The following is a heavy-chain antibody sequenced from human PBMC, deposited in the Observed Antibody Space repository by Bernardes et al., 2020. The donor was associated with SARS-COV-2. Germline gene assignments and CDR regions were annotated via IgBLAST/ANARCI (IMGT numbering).Heavy chain of an antibody. J-gene: IGHJ4*02. D-gene: IGHD4-17*01. CDR3: ARGGGAGYYDKTNYFEH. CDR1: GFTFSSYG. V-gene: IGHV3-33*01. CDR2: IWFDGSNK. Sequence: SLRLSCAASGFTFSSYGMHWVRQAPGKGLEWVSIIWFDGSNKYYSDSVTGRFTISRDNSGNTLYLHMSSLRAEDTAVYYCARGGGAGYYDKTNYFEHWGQGTLVSVSS.